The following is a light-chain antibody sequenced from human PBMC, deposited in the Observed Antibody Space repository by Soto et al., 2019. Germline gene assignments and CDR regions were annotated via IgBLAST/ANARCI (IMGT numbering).Light chain of an antibody. CDR3: QQLNTYPVT. V-gene: IGKV1-9*01. CDR2: SAS. CDR1: QGISSY. Sequence: DIQLTQSPSFLSASVGDRVTITCRASQGISSYLAWYQQKPGKAPKLLIYSASTLQGGVPSRFSGSESGSEFTLTISSRQPEDFGTYYCQQLNTYPVTFGPGTKGDIK. J-gene: IGKJ3*01.